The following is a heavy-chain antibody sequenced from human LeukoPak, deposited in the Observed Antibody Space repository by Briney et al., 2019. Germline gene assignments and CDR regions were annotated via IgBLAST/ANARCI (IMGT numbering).Heavy chain of an antibody. CDR2: ISSSGSSI. CDR3: AHYDRKVAGGKSFDY. J-gene: IGHJ4*02. V-gene: IGHV3-48*03. CDR1: GFTFSTYE. D-gene: IGHD3-22*01. Sequence: AGSLRLSCVVSGFTFSTYEMNWVRQAPGKGLEWVSYISSSGSSIYYADSVKGRFTISRDNAKNSLYLQMNSLRAEDTAVYYCAHYDRKVAGGKSFDYWGQGTLVTVSS.